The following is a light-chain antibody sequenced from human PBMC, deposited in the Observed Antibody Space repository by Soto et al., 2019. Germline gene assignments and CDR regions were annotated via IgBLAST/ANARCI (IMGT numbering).Light chain of an antibody. Sequence: DIQLNQSPSSLSASVGDRVTITCQASQDISKSLNWYQQRPGKAPKLLIHGASSLETGVPSRFSGYGSGTYFTFTISSLQPEDIATYYCQQYDNLLYTFGQGTKLEIK. CDR2: GAS. V-gene: IGKV1-33*01. CDR1: QDISKS. CDR3: QQYDNLLYT. J-gene: IGKJ2*01.